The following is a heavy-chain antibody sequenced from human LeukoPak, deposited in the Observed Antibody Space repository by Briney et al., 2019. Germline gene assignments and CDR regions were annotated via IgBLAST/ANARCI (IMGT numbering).Heavy chain of an antibody. D-gene: IGHD3-16*01. J-gene: IGHJ3*02. CDR1: GGSISSGDYY. V-gene: IGHV4-30-4*01. Sequence: PSETLSLTCTVSGGSISSGDYYWSWIRQPPGKGLEWIGYIYYSGSTYYNPSLKSRVTISVDTSKNQFSLKLSSVTAADTAVYYCAGQLTFGGVDAFDIWGQGTMVTVSS. CDR2: IYYSGST. CDR3: AGQLTFGGVDAFDI.